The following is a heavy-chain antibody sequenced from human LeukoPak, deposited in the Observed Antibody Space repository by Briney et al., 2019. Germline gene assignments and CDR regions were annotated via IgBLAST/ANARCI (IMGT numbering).Heavy chain of an antibody. J-gene: IGHJ4*02. CDR1: GLAFSSFW. V-gene: IGHV3-7*01. Sequence: GGSLRLSCAASGLAFSSFWMNWVRQAPGKGLEWVANINQDGSEKYYVDSVKGRFTISRDNAKNSLYLQMNSLRAEDTAVYYCAKDPLVRGVTYDYWGQGTLVTVSS. CDR2: INQDGSEK. D-gene: IGHD3-10*01. CDR3: AKDPLVRGVTYDY.